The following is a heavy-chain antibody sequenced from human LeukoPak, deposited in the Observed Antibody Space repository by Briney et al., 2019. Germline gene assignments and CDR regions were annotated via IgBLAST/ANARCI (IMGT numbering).Heavy chain of an antibody. V-gene: IGHV4-34*01. Sequence: PSETLSLTCAVYGGSFSGYYWSWIRQPPGKGLEWIGEINHSGSTNYNPSLESRVTISVDTSKNQFSLKLSSVTAADTAVYYCARVWSWWPSFDYWGQGTLVTVSS. CDR1: GGSFSGYY. J-gene: IGHJ4*02. CDR3: ARVWSWWPSFDY. CDR2: INHSGST. D-gene: IGHD2-21*01.